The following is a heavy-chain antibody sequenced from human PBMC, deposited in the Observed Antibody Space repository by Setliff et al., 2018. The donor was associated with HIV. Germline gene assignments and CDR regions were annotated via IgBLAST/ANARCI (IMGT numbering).Heavy chain of an antibody. CDR3: ARVGSYDFWSGLYYYYYYMDV. CDR2: INTNTGNP. V-gene: IGHV7-4-1*02. Sequence: ASVKVSCKASGYTFTSYAMNWVRQAPGQGLDWMGWINTNTGNPTYAQGFTGQFVFSLDTSVSTAYLQISSLKAEDTAVYYCARVGSYDFWSGLYYYYYYMDVWGKGTTVTVSS. D-gene: IGHD3-3*01. CDR1: GYTFTSYA. J-gene: IGHJ6*03.